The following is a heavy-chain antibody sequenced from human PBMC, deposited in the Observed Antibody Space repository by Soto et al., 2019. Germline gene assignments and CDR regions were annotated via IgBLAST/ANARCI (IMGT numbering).Heavy chain of an antibody. CDR1: GGSCSGYY. CDR3: ARGIDEYKVGNY. J-gene: IGHJ4*02. V-gene: IGHV4-34*01. Sequence: QVQLQQWGAGLLKPSETLSLTCAVYGGSCSGYYCNWIHQSPGKGLEWIGEIHPSGSTTYNPSLNGRVTMSLDTSKTQFSLRLTSVTGADTAVYYCARGIDEYKVGNYWGQGTLVSVSS. D-gene: IGHD1-26*01. CDR2: IHPSGST.